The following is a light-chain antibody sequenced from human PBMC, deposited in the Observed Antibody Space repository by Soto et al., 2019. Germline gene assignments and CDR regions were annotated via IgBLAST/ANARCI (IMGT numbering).Light chain of an antibody. Sequence: EIVLTQSQGTLSLSPGERATLSCRASQSVSSISLAWYQQKPGQAPRLLISSASHRATGSPDRFSGSGSGTVFTLTISRLEPDDFAVYYCQQYDTSPLTFGGGTKVEIK. CDR2: SAS. CDR1: QSVSSIS. CDR3: QQYDTSPLT. V-gene: IGKV3-20*01. J-gene: IGKJ4*01.